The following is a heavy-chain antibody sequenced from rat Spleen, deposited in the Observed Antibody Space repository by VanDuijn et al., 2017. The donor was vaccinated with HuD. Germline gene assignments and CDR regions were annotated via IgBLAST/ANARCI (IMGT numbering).Heavy chain of an antibody. D-gene: IGHD1-2*01. CDR3: AREDSSYIYPYNWFAY. Sequence: EVQLVESGGGLVQPGRSMKLSCAASGFTFSNYYMAWVRQAPTKGLEWVASISNGGGNTYYRDSVKGRFTISRDNAKSTLYLQMDSLRSEDTATYYCAREDSSYIYPYNWFAYWGQGTLVTVSS. J-gene: IGHJ3*01. CDR1: GFTFSNYY. V-gene: IGHV5-25*01. CDR2: ISNGGGNT.